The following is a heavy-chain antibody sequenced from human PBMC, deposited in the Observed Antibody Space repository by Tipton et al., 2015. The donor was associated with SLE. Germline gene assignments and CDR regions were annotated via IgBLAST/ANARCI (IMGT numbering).Heavy chain of an antibody. CDR2: ISGSSTYK. CDR1: GFSVNV. D-gene: IGHD3-22*01. J-gene: IGHJ6*03. Sequence: SLRLSCIYSGFSVNVMNWVRQAPGKGLEWISSISGSSTYKWYADSVKGRFTISRDNSKNTLYLQMNSLRAEDTAVYYCARDRRYDSSGYRDYYMDVWGKGTTVTVSS. V-gene: IGHV3-21*01. CDR3: ARDRRYDSSGYRDYYMDV.